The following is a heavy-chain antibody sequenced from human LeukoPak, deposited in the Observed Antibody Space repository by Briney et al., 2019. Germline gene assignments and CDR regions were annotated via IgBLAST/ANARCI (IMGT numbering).Heavy chain of an antibody. Sequence: PGGSLRLSCAASGFTFSTYSMNWVRQAPGKGLEWVANIKQDGSEKYYVDSVKGRFTISRDNAKNSLYLQMNSLRAEDTAVYYCARTRRQLWLLGYFDYWGQGTLVTVSS. CDR3: ARTRRQLWLLGYFDY. D-gene: IGHD5-18*01. CDR1: GFTFSTYS. V-gene: IGHV3-7*01. J-gene: IGHJ4*02. CDR2: IKQDGSEK.